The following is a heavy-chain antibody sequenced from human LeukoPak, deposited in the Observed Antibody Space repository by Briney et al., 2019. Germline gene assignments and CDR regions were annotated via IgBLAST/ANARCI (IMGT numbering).Heavy chain of an antibody. CDR3: ARDFDY. J-gene: IGHJ4*02. Sequence: GGSLRLSCAASGFTFSSYGMNWVRQAPGKGLEWVSYISSRGTSIYYADSVKGRLTISRDNAKNSLYLQMNSLRAEDTAVYYCARDFDYWGQGTLVTVS. CDR1: GFTFSSYG. CDR2: ISSRGTSI. V-gene: IGHV3-48*03.